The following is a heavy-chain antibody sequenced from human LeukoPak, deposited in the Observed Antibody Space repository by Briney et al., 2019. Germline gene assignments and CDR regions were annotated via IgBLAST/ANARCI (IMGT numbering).Heavy chain of an antibody. D-gene: IGHD5-12*01. CDR1: GYTFTGYY. Sequence: ASVKVSCKASGYTFTGYYMHWVRQAPGQGLEWMGRINPNSGGTNYAQKFQGRVTMTRDTSISAAYMQLSRLRSDDTAVYYCARANPLRHFDYWGQGTLVTVSS. J-gene: IGHJ4*02. CDR2: INPNSGGT. V-gene: IGHV1-2*06. CDR3: ARANPLRHFDY.